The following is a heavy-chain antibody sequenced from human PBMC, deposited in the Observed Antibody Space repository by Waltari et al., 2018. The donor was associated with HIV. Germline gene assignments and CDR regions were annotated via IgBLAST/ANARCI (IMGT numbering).Heavy chain of an antibody. V-gene: IGHV3-9*01. CDR2: ISWNSGST. CDR1: GFTFDDDA. J-gene: IGHJ4*02. Sequence: EVQLVESGGGLVQPGRSLSLSCAASGFTFDDDAMHGVRQAPGKGLEWVSGISWNSGSTGYADSVKGRFTISRDNAKNSLYLQMNSLRAEDTALYYCAKDTHSSGWYGELVYWGQGTLVTVSS. CDR3: AKDTHSSGWYGELVY. D-gene: IGHD6-19*01.